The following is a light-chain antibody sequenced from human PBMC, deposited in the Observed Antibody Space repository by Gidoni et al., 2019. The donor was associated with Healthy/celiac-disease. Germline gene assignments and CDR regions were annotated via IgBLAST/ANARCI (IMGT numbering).Light chain of an antibody. CDR1: QDISNY. CDR3: QQYDNLPRWT. CDR2: DAS. Sequence: DIQMTQSPSSLSASVGDRVTITCQASQDISNYLNWYQQKPGKAPKLLIYDASNLATGVPSRFSGSGSGTDFTFTISSLQPEDIATYYCQQYDNLPRWTFGQGTKVEIK. V-gene: IGKV1-33*01. J-gene: IGKJ1*01.